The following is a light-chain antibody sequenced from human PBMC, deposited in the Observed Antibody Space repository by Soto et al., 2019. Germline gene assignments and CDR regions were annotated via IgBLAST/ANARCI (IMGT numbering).Light chain of an antibody. Sequence: DIVMTQSPLSLPVTPGEPASISCRSSQSLLHSNGYNYLDWYLQKPGQSPQLLIYLGSNRASGVPDGFSGSGSGTDFTLKISGVEAEDVGVYYCMQALQTPWTFGQGTKVEIK. V-gene: IGKV2-28*01. CDR1: QSLLHSNGYNY. CDR2: LGS. J-gene: IGKJ1*01. CDR3: MQALQTPWT.